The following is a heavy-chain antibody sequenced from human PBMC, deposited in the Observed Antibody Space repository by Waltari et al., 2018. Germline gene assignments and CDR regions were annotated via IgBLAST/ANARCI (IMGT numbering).Heavy chain of an antibody. D-gene: IGHD3-3*01. Sequence: QVQLVQSGAEVKKPGASVKVSCKASGYTFTSYGISWVRQAPGQGLEWMGWISAYNGNTNYAQKLQGRVTMTTDTSTSTAYMELRSLRSDDTAVYYCAQGVHVLYDFWSGDTGMDVWGQGTTVTVSS. CDR1: GYTFTSYG. CDR2: ISAYNGNT. CDR3: AQGVHVLYDFWSGDTGMDV. V-gene: IGHV1-18*01. J-gene: IGHJ6*02.